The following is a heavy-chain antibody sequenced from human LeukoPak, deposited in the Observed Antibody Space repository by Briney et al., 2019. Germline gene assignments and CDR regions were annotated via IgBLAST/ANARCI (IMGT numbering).Heavy chain of an antibody. Sequence: SETLSLTCTVSGGSVSSYYWSWIRQPPGKGLEWIGSIYYSGNSNYNPSLKRRVTMSVDTSKYQFSLRLTSLTAADTAVYYCARVGRGWEMYYFDYWGQGALVTVSS. J-gene: IGHJ4*02. CDR3: ARVGRGWEMYYFDY. CDR2: IYYSGNS. CDR1: GGSVSSYY. V-gene: IGHV4-59*02. D-gene: IGHD6-19*01.